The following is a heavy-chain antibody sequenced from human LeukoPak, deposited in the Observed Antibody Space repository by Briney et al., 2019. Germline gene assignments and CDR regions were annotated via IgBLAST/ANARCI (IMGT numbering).Heavy chain of an antibody. CDR2: ISSSGSTI. V-gene: IGHV3-11*01. CDR1: GFTFSDYY. D-gene: IGHD4-17*01. J-gene: IGHJ5*02. CDR3: AKGATLTTGCWFDP. Sequence: PGGSPRLSCAASGFTFSDYYMSWIRQAPGKGLEWVSYISSSGSTIYYTDSVKGRFTISRDNAKNSLYLQMNSLRAEDTAVYYCAKGATLTTGCWFDPWGQGTLVTVSS.